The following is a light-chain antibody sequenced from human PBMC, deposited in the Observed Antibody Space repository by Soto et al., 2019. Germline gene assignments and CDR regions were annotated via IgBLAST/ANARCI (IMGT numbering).Light chain of an antibody. J-gene: IGLJ1*01. Sequence: QSALTQPPSASGSPGQSVTISCTGNSNDVGHYSFISWYQQHPGKGPKLIIYEVSKRPSVVPDRFSGYKSGNTASLSVSGLQDEDEADYFCNAQADNGKHVFGTGTKLTVL. CDR1: SNDVGHYSF. CDR3: NAQADNGKHV. CDR2: EVS. V-gene: IGLV2-8*01.